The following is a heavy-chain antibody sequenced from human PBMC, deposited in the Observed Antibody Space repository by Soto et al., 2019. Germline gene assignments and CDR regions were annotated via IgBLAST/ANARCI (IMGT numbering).Heavy chain of an antibody. J-gene: IGHJ4*02. D-gene: IGHD4-17*01. CDR1: GYIFKNYG. Sequence: VQLVQSGAEVQKPGASVKVSCKTSGYIFKNYGISWVRQAPGQGLEWMGWIYPKEDRANFAQNFQGRVTLTTDTPTSTAYIELRSLRFDDSAVYFCARDIDYDIDYWGQGTLVTVSS. V-gene: IGHV1-18*01. CDR3: ARDIDYDIDY. CDR2: IYPKEDRA.